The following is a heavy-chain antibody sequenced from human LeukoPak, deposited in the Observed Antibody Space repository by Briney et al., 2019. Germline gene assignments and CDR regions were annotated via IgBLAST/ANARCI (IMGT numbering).Heavy chain of an antibody. D-gene: IGHD2-21*02. Sequence: GGSLRLSCAASGFTFNNYDMHWVRQAPGKGLEWVAVISYDGNNKDFADSVKGRFTISRDNSKNTLYLQMNSLRAEDKAVYYCARGNNVLMVTGCFDYWGQGTLVTVSS. CDR3: ARGNNVLMVTGCFDY. J-gene: IGHJ4*02. V-gene: IGHV3-30-3*01. CDR2: ISYDGNNK. CDR1: GFTFNNYD.